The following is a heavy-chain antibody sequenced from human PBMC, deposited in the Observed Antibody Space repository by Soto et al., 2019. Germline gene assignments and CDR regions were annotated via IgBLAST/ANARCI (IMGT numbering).Heavy chain of an antibody. Sequence: EVLLLESGGGLVQPGGSLRLSCAASGFTFSNYAVNWVRQAPGKGLEWVSTIYGGGDGTHYADSVKGRFTISRDNSKNALYLQMNSLRAEDTAVYYCAKNRGHEPPYYSGSWGQGTLVTVSS. CDR3: AKNRGHEPPYYSGS. V-gene: IGHV3-23*01. J-gene: IGHJ4*02. CDR1: GFTFSNYA. CDR2: IYGGGDGT.